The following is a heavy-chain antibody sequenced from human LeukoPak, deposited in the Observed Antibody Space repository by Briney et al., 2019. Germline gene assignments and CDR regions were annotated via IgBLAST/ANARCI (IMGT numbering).Heavy chain of an antibody. J-gene: IGHJ4*02. CDR3: AREGGPHCSSTSCPSDY. CDR2: IYHSGSI. V-gene: IGHV4-30-2*05. Sequence: SETLSLTCTVSGGSISSGGYYWSWIRQPPGKGLEWIGYIYHSGSIYYNPSLKSRVTISVDTSKNQFSLKLSSVTAADTAVYYCAREGGPHCSSTSCPSDYWGQGTLVTVSS. D-gene: IGHD2-2*01. CDR1: GGSISSGGYY.